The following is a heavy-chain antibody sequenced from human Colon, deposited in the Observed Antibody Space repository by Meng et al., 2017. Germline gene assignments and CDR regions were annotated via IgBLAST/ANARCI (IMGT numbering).Heavy chain of an antibody. CDR2: ISNSGKT. J-gene: IGHJ4*02. CDR3: ARERMRELGLFDY. Sequence: SGPGIVQPPVPLSPASAVSVSTLGNVKWWVWHRQSPGKGLEWIGEISNSGKTFYSPSLKSRVTISLDKSSNHFSLTLSPVTAADTAIYFCARERMRELGLFDYWGQGALVTVSS. V-gene: IGHV4-4*01. CDR1: VSTLGNVKW. D-gene: IGHD7-27*01.